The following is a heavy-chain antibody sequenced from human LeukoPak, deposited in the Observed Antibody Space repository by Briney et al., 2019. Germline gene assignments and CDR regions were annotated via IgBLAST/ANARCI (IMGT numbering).Heavy chain of an antibody. Sequence: PSETLSLTCAVSGDSISRSTYYWAWIRQPPGKGLVWIVSVYYGRSPYFNPSLESRATISVNTSKNHFSLKMSSVTAADTAVYYCARSSGNGTFSYWGQGTLVTVSS. D-gene: IGHD6-25*01. J-gene: IGHJ4*02. V-gene: IGHV4-39*02. CDR1: GDSISRSTYY. CDR2: VYYGRSP. CDR3: ARSSGNGTFSY.